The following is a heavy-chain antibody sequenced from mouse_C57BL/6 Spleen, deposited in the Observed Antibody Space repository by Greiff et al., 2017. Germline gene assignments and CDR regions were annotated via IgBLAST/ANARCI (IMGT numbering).Heavy chain of an antibody. CDR1: GYTFTGYW. Sequence: VQLQQSGAELMKPGASVKLSCKATGYTFTGYWIEWVKQRPGHGLEWIGEILPGSGSTNYNEKFKGKATFTADTPSNTAYMQLSSLTTEDSAIYYCARNYYGSSYKDYWGQGTSVTVSS. J-gene: IGHJ4*01. CDR2: ILPGSGST. CDR3: ARNYYGSSYKDY. D-gene: IGHD1-1*01. V-gene: IGHV1-9*01.